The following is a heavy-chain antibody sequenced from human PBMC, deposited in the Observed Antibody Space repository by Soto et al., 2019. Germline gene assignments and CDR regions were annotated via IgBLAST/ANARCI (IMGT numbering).Heavy chain of an antibody. J-gene: IGHJ6*02. CDR1: GFTFSSYE. D-gene: IGHD3-10*01. CDR2: ISSSGSTI. V-gene: IGHV3-48*03. Sequence: EVQLVESGGGLVQPGGSLRLSCAASGFTFSSYEMNWVRQAPGKGLEWVSYISSSGSTIYYADSVKGRFTISRDNAKKSLYLQMNSLRAEDTAVYYCARSGQYYGMDVWGQGTTVTVSS. CDR3: ARSGQYYGMDV.